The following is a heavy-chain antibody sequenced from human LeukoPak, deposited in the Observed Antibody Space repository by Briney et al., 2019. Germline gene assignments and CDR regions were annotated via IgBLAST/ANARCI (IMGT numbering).Heavy chain of an antibody. CDR3: ARSLTYYDILTGPDY. CDR1: GFTFSTFA. Sequence: GGSLRLSCAASGFTFSTFAMIWVRQPPGKGLEWVSSIFPSGGEIHYADSVRGRFTISRDNSKTTLYLQMNSLRAEDTAVYYCARSLTYYDILTGPDYWGQGTLVTVSS. D-gene: IGHD3-9*01. J-gene: IGHJ4*02. CDR2: IFPSGGEI. V-gene: IGHV3-23*01.